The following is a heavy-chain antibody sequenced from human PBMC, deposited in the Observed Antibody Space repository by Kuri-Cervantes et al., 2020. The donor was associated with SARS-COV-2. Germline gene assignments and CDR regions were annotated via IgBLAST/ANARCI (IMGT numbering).Heavy chain of an antibody. V-gene: IGHV1-69*05. CDR1: GGTLSTYA. CDR2: IIPFVTSP. Sequence: SVKVSCKPSGGTLSTYAITWVRQAPGQGLEWIGGIIPFVTSPYYAQKFQGRVTITRNTSISTAYMELSSLRSEDTAVYYCASSGSYSPFDYWGQGTLVTVSS. CDR3: ASSGSYSPFDY. J-gene: IGHJ4*02. D-gene: IGHD1-26*01.